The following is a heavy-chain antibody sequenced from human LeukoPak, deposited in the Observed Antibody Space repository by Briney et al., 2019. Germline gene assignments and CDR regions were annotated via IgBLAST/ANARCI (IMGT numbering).Heavy chain of an antibody. CDR2: ISGSGGST. J-gene: IGHJ6*02. CDR1: GFTFSSYA. D-gene: IGHD1-1*01. Sequence: GGSLRLSCAASGFTFSSYAMSWVRQAPGKGLEWISAISGSGGSTYYADSVKGRFTISRDNSKNTLYLQMNSLRAEDTAVYYCAKGYGYYYYGMDVWGQRTTVTVSS. V-gene: IGHV3-23*01. CDR3: AKGYGYYYYGMDV.